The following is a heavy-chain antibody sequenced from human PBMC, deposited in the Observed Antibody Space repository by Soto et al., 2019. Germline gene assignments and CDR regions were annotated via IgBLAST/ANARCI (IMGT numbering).Heavy chain of an antibody. J-gene: IGHJ2*01. CDR2: ISGSGTST. D-gene: IGHD4-4*01. V-gene: IGHV3-23*01. CDR3: AKARGFHSTYWYFDL. Sequence: PGGSLRLSCAASGFTFSNCAMSWVRQAPGKGLEWVSAISGSGTSTYYADSVKGRFTISRDNSKNTLYLQMNSLKANDTAIYYSAKARGFHSTYWYFDLWGRGTLVTVSS. CDR1: GFTFSNCA.